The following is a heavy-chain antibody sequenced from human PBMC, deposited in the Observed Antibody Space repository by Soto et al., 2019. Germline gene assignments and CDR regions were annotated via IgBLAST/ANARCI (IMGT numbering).Heavy chain of an antibody. CDR2: VSGGGGST. Sequence: PGGSLRLSCAASGFTFNIYAMNWVRQAPGKGLEWVSAVSGGGGSTFYAASVRGRFTISRDNSDNTVYLQMNSLRAEDTAVYYCAKASIFAFGGIIDFYYWCQGDLLTVSS. CDR3: AKASIFAFGGIIDFYY. CDR1: GFTFNIYA. V-gene: IGHV3-23*01. D-gene: IGHD3-16*01. J-gene: IGHJ4*02.